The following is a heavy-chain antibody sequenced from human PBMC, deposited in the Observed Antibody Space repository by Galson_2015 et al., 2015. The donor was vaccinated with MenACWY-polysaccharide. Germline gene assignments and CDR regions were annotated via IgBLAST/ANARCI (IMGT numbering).Heavy chain of an antibody. CDR3: ARDFSSSWPGSVAFYFDY. J-gene: IGHJ4*02. CDR2: INTNTGNP. V-gene: IGHV7-4-1*02. CDR1: GYTFTGYA. D-gene: IGHD6-13*01. Sequence: SVKVSCKASGYTFTGYAINWVRQAPGQGLEWMGWINTNTGNPTYAQGFTGRFVFSLDTSVSTAYLQISSLKAEDTAVYYCARDFSSSWPGSVAFYFDYWGQGTLVTVSS.